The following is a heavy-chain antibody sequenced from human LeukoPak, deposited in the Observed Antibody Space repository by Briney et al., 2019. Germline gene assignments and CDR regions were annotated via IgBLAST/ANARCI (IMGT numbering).Heavy chain of an antibody. CDR1: GFTVSSNY. CDR2: ITTGGPNT. J-gene: IGHJ4*02. D-gene: IGHD7-27*01. Sequence: GGSLRLSCAASGFTVSSNYMSWVRQAPGKGLKWVSTITTGGPNTYYADSVKGRFTVSRDDSKNTLYLQMNSLRAEDTAVYYCAKDGGLWVSAHWGDSWGRGTLVTVSS. V-gene: IGHV3-53*01. CDR3: AKDGGLWVSAHWGDS.